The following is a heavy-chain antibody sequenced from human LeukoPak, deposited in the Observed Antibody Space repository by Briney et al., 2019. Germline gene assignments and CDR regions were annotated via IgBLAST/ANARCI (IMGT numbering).Heavy chain of an antibody. D-gene: IGHD3-22*01. CDR1: GYTFTSYD. J-gene: IGHJ4*02. Sequence: ASVKVSCKASGYTFTSYDINWVRQATGQGLEWMGWMNPNSGNTGYAQKFQGRVTITADKSTSTAYMELSSLRSEDTAVYYCAREGILYYDSSGSLPDYWGQGTLVTVSS. V-gene: IGHV1-8*01. CDR2: MNPNSGNT. CDR3: AREGILYYDSSGSLPDY.